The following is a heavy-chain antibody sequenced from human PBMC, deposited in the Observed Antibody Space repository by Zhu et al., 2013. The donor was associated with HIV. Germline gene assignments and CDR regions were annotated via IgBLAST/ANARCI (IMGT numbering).Heavy chain of an antibody. D-gene: IGHD5-12*01. CDR1: GVKLKFHA. J-gene: IGHJ5*02. Sequence: QVQLMQSGPEVKRPGSSVRVSCRASGVKLKFHAISWIRQAPGQGLEWLGSILPALASTKFGRNFQGRVSFTADTSQNTVYMELSRLTSDDTAVYFCARDHSGSVDPWGQGSLVTVSS. CDR2: ILPALAST. V-gene: IGHV1-69*09. CDR3: ARDHSGSVDP.